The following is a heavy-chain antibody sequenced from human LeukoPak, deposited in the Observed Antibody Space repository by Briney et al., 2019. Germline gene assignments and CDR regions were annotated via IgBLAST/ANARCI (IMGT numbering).Heavy chain of an antibody. Sequence: ASVKVSCKASGYTFTSYVIHWVRQAPGQRLEWMGWINAGNGNTKYSQEFQDRVTITRDTSASTAYMELSSLRSEDMAVYYCARGRITGAFDIWGQGTMVTVSS. CDR2: INAGNGNT. D-gene: IGHD5-24*01. V-gene: IGHV1-3*03. CDR3: ARGRITGAFDI. J-gene: IGHJ3*02. CDR1: GYTFTSYV.